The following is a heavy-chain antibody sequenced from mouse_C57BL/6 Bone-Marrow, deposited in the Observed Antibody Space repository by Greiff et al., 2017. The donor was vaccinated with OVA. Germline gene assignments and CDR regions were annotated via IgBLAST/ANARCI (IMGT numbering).Heavy chain of an antibody. V-gene: IGHV3-6*01. J-gene: IGHJ1*03. CDR2: ISYDGSN. CDR1: GYSITSGYY. Sequence: DVHLVESGPGLVKPSQSLSLTCSVTGYSITSGYYWNWIRQFPGNKLEWMGYISYDGSNNYNPSLKNRISITRDTSKNQFFLKLNSVTTEDTATYYCARGLWYFDVWGTGTTVTVSS. CDR3: ARGLWYFDV.